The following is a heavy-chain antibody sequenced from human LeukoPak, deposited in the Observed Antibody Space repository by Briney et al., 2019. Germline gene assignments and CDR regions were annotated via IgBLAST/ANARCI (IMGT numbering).Heavy chain of an antibody. CDR2: IYTSGST. J-gene: IGHJ4*02. Sequence: SETLSLTCSVSDDSITMYYWSWIRQPAGKGLEWIGRIYTSGSTNYNPSLKSRVTMSVDTSKNQFSLKLSSVTAADTAVYYCARDTYNYGSSAYYFDYWGQGTLVTVSS. CDR3: ARDTYNYGSSAYYFDY. V-gene: IGHV4-4*07. CDR1: DDSITMYY. D-gene: IGHD3-10*01.